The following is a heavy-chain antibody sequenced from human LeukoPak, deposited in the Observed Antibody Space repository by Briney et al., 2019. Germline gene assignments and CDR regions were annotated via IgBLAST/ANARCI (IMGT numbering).Heavy chain of an antibody. CDR3: ARERGSGSYHPFDP. CDR2: IKQDGSEK. CDR1: GFTFSSYW. D-gene: IGHD3-10*01. J-gene: IGHJ5*02. V-gene: IGHV3-7*01. Sequence: GGSLRLSCVASGFTFSSYWMSWVRQTPGKGLEWVANIKQDGSEKNYIDSVKGRFTISRDNGKDSLYLQMNRLRADDTAIYYCARERGSGSYHPFDPWGQGTLAIVSS.